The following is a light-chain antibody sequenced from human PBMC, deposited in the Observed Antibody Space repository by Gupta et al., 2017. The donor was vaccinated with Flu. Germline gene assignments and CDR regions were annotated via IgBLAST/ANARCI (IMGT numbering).Light chain of an antibody. J-gene: IGLJ3*02. CDR3: CSDAGSNTWV. V-gene: IGLV2-23*02. CDR1: SSDVGSYNL. CDR2: EVS. Sequence: SITSSCTATSSDVGSYNLVSWYQQEPGKAPKLMIYEVSKRPAGASNRFSGSKSGNAASLTISGLQAEDEANYYCCSDAGSNTWVFDGGTKLTVL.